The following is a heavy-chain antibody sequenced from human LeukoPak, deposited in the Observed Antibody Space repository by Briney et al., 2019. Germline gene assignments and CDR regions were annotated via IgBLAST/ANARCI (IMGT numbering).Heavy chain of an antibody. Sequence: GGSLRLSCAASGFTFSSYWMHWVRQAPGKGLVWVSRINSDGRTTTNADSVKGRFTISRDNAKNTLYLQMNSLRAEDTAVYYCAREVGSGWPIDYWGQGTLVTVSS. CDR2: INSDGRTT. J-gene: IGHJ4*02. CDR3: AREVGSGWPIDY. V-gene: IGHV3-74*01. CDR1: GFTFSSYW. D-gene: IGHD6-19*01.